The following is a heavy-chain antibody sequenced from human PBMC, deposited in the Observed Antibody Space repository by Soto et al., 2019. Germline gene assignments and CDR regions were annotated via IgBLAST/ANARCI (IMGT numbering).Heavy chain of an antibody. Sequence: TRSLGCTVSGASISYGGYSWSWIRQSPAKGPEWLGYISHLESTYSTPSFKSRLNMSIDRPRNQLSLKLSSVTAEDMAVYYCARGGGYDSFDYWGQG. V-gene: IGHV4-30-2*06. CDR3: ARGGGYDSFDY. D-gene: IGHD5-12*01. J-gene: IGHJ4*02. CDR2: ISHLEST. CDR1: GASISYGGYS.